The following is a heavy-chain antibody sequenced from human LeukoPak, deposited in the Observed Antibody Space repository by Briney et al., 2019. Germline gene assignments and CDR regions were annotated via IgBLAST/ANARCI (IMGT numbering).Heavy chain of an antibody. CDR1: GYTFTRYG. CDR2: ISAYNGNT. Sequence: ASVKVSCKASGYTFTRYGISWVRQTPRRGLEWRGWISAYNGNTNYAQKLQSRVTMTTDTSTSTAYMELRSLRSDDTAVYYCARAARYCSGGSCSPTFDYWGQGTLVTVSS. V-gene: IGHV1-18*01. D-gene: IGHD2-15*01. CDR3: ARAARYCSGGSCSPTFDY. J-gene: IGHJ4*02.